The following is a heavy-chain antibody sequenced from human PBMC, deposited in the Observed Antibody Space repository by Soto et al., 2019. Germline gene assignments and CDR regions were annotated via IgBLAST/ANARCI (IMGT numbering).Heavy chain of an antibody. J-gene: IGHJ6*02. Sequence: VESLKISCKGSGYRSTTYCIAWVRQMPGKGLEWMGIISPGDSDTRYSPSLQGQVTISADKSISTAYLQWSSLKASDTAMYYCARPPDTAKPYGMDVWGQGTTVTVSS. CDR3: ARPPDTAKPYGMDV. D-gene: IGHD5-18*01. CDR1: GYRSTTYC. V-gene: IGHV5-51*01. CDR2: ISPGDSDT.